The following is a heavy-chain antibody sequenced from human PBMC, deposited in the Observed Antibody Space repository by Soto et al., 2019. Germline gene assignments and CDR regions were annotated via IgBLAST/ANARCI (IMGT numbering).Heavy chain of an antibody. CDR1: GFTFSSYS. D-gene: IGHD3-10*01. V-gene: IGHV3-48*01. J-gene: IGHJ6*02. CDR2: ISSSSSTI. Sequence: PGGSLRLSCAASGFTFSSYSMNWVRQAPGKGLEWVSYISSSSSTIYYADSVKGRFTISRDNAKNSLYLQMNSLRAEDTAVYYCARDPEGLWFGEPRPYGMDVWGQGTTVTVSS. CDR3: ARDPEGLWFGEPRPYGMDV.